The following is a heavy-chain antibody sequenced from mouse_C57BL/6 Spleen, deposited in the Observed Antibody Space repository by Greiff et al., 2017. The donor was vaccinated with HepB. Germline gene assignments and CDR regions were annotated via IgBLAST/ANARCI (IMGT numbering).Heavy chain of an antibody. CDR3: ARNGLYDGYYVYFDV. D-gene: IGHD2-3*01. Sequence: QVQLKQPGAELVKPGASVKLSCKASGYTFTSYWMHWVKQRPGQGLEWIGMIHPNSGSTNDNEKFTSKATLTVDKSSSTAYMQLSSLTSEDSAVYYCARNGLYDGYYVYFDVWGTGTTVTVSS. CDR1: GYTFTSYW. V-gene: IGHV1-64*01. CDR2: IHPNSGST. J-gene: IGHJ1*03.